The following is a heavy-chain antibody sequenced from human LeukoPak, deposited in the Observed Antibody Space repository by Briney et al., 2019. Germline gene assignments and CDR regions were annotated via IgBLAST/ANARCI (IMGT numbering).Heavy chain of an antibody. CDR3: ARQVGVDDAFDI. Sequence: GGSLRLSCAASGFTFSTYSMNWVRQAPGKGLEWVSYISSGSSTIYYADSVKGRFTISRDNVKNLLYLQMNRLRDEDTAVYYCARQVGVDDAFDIWGQGTKVTVSS. CDR1: GFTFSTYS. CDR2: ISSGSSTI. D-gene: IGHD1-26*01. J-gene: IGHJ3*02. V-gene: IGHV3-48*02.